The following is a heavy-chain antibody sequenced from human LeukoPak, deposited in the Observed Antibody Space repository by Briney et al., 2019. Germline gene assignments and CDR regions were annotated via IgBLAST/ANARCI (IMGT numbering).Heavy chain of an antibody. D-gene: IGHD4-17*01. CDR1: GFSLSKVW. J-gene: IGHJ4*02. CDR2: IKTKTDGGTA. V-gene: IGHV3-15*01. Sequence: GGSLRLSCTASGFSLSKVWMSWVRQAPGQGLEWVGHIKTKTDGGTAEYVAPVRGRFTISRDDSGDTLYLQMNSLKIEDTAVYYCTTVDFGDLTPAASSDYWGQGTLVTVSS. CDR3: TTVDFGDLTPAASSDY.